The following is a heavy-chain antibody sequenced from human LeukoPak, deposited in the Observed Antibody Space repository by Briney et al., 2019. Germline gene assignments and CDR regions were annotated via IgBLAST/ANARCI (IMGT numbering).Heavy chain of an antibody. D-gene: IGHD6-13*01. J-gene: IGHJ6*02. V-gene: IGHV3-21*01. CDR1: GFTFSSYA. CDR2: ISSSSSYI. Sequence: GGSLRLSCAASGFTFSSYAMNWVRQAPGKGLEWVSSISSSSSYIYYADSVKGRFTISRDNAKNSLYLQMNSLRAEDTAVYYCAREGQQLNYYGMDVWGQGTTVTVSS. CDR3: AREGQQLNYYGMDV.